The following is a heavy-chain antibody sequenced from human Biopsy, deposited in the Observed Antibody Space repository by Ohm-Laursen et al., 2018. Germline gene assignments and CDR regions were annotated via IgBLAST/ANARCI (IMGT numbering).Heavy chain of an antibody. D-gene: IGHD6-19*01. CDR1: GGSITSYY. J-gene: IGHJ5*02. CDR2: IHPAQSA. CDR3: ASGGQWPRSHLNWFDP. V-gene: IGHV4-59*01. Sequence: SQTLSFTSTVSGGSITSYYWMWIRPPPGKGLEWLGYIHPAQSATYSPSLKRRVTISVDTSKNQFSLKMTSVTAADTAVYYCASGGQWPRSHLNWFDPWGQGTLVTVSS.